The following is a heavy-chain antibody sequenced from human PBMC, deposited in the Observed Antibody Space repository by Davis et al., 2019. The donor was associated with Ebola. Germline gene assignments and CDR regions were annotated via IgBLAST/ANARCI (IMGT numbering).Heavy chain of an antibody. V-gene: IGHV5-51*01. CDR3: ARLGPDTLDY. CDR1: GYSFTSYW. J-gene: IGHJ4*02. Sequence: GESLKISCKGSGYSFTSYWIGWVRQMPGKGLEWMGIIYPGDSDTRYSPSFQGQVAISADKSISTAYLQWTNLKDSDSAIYYCARLGPDTLDYWGQGTLVTVSS. CDR2: IYPGDSDT.